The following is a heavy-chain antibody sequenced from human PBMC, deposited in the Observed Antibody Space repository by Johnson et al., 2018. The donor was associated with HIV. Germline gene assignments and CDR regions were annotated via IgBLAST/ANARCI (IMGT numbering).Heavy chain of an antibody. Sequence: QVQLVESGGGLLQPGGSLRLSCAASGFTFSSYWMSWVRQAPGQGLEWVAVISYDGSDKDYADSVKGRFTISRDSSKNTLYLQMDSLRAEDTAVYYCARDLRIFGSGVKEAFDIWGQGTMVTVSS. J-gene: IGHJ3*02. CDR1: GFTFSSYW. V-gene: IGHV3-30*03. CDR2: ISYDGSDK. CDR3: ARDLRIFGSGVKEAFDI. D-gene: IGHD3-10*01.